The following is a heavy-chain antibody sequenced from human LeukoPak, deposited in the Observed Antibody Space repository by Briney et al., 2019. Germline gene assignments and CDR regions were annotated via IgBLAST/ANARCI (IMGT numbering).Heavy chain of an antibody. D-gene: IGHD3-3*02. CDR1: GFTFSTYS. CDR3: ARLLATRDYYYMDV. Sequence: GGSLRLSCTASGFTFSTYSMKWVRQTPGKGLEWVSSIGGSGSFIYYADSVKGRFTISRDNAQNSLYLQMNSLRAEDTAVYYCARLLATRDYYYMDVRGKGTTVTVSS. J-gene: IGHJ6*03. CDR2: IGGSGSFI. V-gene: IGHV3-48*01.